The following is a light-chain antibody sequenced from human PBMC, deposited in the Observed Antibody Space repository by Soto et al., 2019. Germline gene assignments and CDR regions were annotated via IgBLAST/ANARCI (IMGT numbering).Light chain of an antibody. V-gene: IGKV3-20*01. Sequence: EIVLTQSPGTLSLSPGERATLSCRASQTVSRSALAWYQQKPGQAPRLLIYGASSRATGIPDRFSGSGSGTDFTLTISRLEPEDFAVYYCQHFGDSPVTFGQGTRLEIK. CDR2: GAS. CDR3: QHFGDSPVT. CDR1: QTVSRSA. J-gene: IGKJ5*01.